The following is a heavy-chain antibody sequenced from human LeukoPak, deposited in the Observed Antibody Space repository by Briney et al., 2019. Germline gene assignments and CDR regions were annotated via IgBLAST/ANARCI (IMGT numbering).Heavy chain of an antibody. Sequence: SETLSLTCTVSGGSINSSGYFWGWIRQPPGKGLQWIGSIYYGGSTYYNPSLKSRVTISVDTSKNQFSLNLSSVTAADTAVYHCARLSVLLWVAEARSHDPWGQGTLVTVSS. D-gene: IGHD3-10*01. J-gene: IGHJ5*02. CDR3: ARLSVLLWVAEARSHDP. CDR2: IYYGGST. V-gene: IGHV4-39*01. CDR1: GGSINSSGYF.